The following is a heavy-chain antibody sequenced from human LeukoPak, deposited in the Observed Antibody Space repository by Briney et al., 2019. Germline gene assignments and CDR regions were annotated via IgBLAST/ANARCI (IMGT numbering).Heavy chain of an antibody. Sequence: GASVKVSCKASGYTFTSYDINWVRQATGQGLGWMGWMNPNSGNTGYAQKFQGRVTMTRNTSISTAYMELSSLRSEDTAVYYCARAHCSGGSCYYFDYWGQGTLVTVSS. CDR3: ARAHCSGGSCYYFDY. V-gene: IGHV1-8*02. D-gene: IGHD2-15*01. J-gene: IGHJ4*02. CDR1: GYTFTSYD. CDR2: MNPNSGNT.